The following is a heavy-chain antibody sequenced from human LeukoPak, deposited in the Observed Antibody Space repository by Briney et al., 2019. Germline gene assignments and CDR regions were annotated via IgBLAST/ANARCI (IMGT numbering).Heavy chain of an antibody. CDR2: IATDGGER. Sequence: GGSLRLSCAGSGFSFSYYVMHWVRQAPGKGLEWVALIATDGGERYYADSVKGRFTISRDNSKNTLYVQMNSLRPEDTAIYYCARARGDSSPASRYFDYWGQGAPVTVST. CDR3: ARARGDSSPASRYFDY. V-gene: IGHV3-30-3*01. J-gene: IGHJ4*02. CDR1: GFSFSYYV. D-gene: IGHD5-18*01.